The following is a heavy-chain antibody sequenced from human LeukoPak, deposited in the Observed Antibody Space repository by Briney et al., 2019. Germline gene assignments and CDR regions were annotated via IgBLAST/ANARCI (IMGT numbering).Heavy chain of an antibody. V-gene: IGHV4-34*01. D-gene: IGHD4-11*01. J-gene: IGHJ4*02. CDR3: ARGAVTMSAFGY. CDR2: INHSGST. CDR1: GGSFSGYY. Sequence: SETLSLTCAVYGGSFSGYYWSSIRQPPGKGLEWIGEINHSGSTNYNPSLKSRVTISVDTSKNQFSLKLSSVTAADTAVYYCARGAVTMSAFGYWGQGTLVTVSS.